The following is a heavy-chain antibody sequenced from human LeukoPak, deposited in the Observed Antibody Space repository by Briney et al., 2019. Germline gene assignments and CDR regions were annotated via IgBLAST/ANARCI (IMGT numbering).Heavy chain of an antibody. D-gene: IGHD2-21*02. V-gene: IGHV4-4*02. CDR3: ARLASCGGGCGGHFDF. Sequence: SETLSLTCAVSGGSITTTNWWSWVRQPPGKGLEWIGEVHLNGATNYNPSLESRFSMSIDKSNNHLSLEVTSVTAADTAVYYCARLASCGGGCGGHFDFWGQGTLVTVSS. CDR2: VHLNGAT. CDR1: GGSITTTNW. J-gene: IGHJ4*02.